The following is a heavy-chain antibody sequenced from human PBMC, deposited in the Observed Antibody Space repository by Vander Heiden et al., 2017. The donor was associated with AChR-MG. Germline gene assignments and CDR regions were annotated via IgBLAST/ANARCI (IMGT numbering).Heavy chain of an antibody. CDR1: GVTPCHPA. J-gene: IGHJ4*02. CDR2: VSYNGSKI. D-gene: IGHD2-2*01. Sequence: VHLAESGGGLVQPGGSLSLASAASGVTPCHPAMHCVRPAPGKGLEWVAVVSYNGSKISYADSGKGRFNISREKSKNTLYRQMKGLRVADTAVYYCAKGKQGFCSTSTCLYYFDSWGQGPLVTVSS. V-gene: IGHV3-30*18. CDR3: AKGKQGFCSTSTCLYYFDS.